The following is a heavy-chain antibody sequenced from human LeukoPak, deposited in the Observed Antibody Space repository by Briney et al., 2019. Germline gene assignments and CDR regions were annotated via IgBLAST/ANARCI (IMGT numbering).Heavy chain of an antibody. CDR1: GFTFSSYS. D-gene: IGHD3-16*01. Sequence: SCKASGFTFSSYSMNWVRQAPGKGLEWLSYISSSGSTIYYAASAKGRFTISRDNAKKSLYLQMNSLRAEDTAVYHLARDGGLGCGGEGNKGCDYWGEGALVTVSS. J-gene: IGHJ4*02. V-gene: IGHV3-48*04. CDR2: ISSSGSTI. CDR3: ARDGGLGCGGEGNKGCDY.